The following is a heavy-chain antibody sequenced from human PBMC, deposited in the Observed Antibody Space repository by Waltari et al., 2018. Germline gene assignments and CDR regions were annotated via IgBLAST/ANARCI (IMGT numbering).Heavy chain of an antibody. V-gene: IGHV7-4-1*02. J-gene: IGHJ4*02. Sequence: QVRLEQSGPVVKRPRASVQISCKASGYIFTAFAINWVRQAPGQVLEWLGWINTKPVVPTEAPGVRGRFTLSVCRFFRTAYQDSSILESDDSAVYLCTTDPSTATPDSNYWGQGSLVTVSS. D-gene: IGHD3-3*01. CDR1: GYIFTAFA. CDR2: INTKPVVP. CDR3: TTDPSTATPDSNY.